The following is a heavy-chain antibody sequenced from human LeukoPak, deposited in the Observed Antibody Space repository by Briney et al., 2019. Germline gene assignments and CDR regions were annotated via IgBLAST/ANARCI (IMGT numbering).Heavy chain of an antibody. V-gene: IGHV3-23*01. Sequence: PGGSLRLSCAASGFTFSSYAMSWVRQAPGKGLEWVSAISGSGGSTYYADSVKGRFTISRDNSKNTLYLQMNSLRAEDTAVYFCARGTDSSGYYSGAFDIWGQGTLVTVSS. D-gene: IGHD3-22*01. CDR2: ISGSGGST. CDR3: ARGTDSSGYYSGAFDI. CDR1: GFTFSSYA. J-gene: IGHJ3*02.